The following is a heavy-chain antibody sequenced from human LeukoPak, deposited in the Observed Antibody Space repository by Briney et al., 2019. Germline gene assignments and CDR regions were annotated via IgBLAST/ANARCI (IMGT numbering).Heavy chain of an antibody. CDR2: IYRSGST. V-gene: IGHV4-38-2*02. CDR3: ARLHSTGWFYY. Sequence: SETLSLTCTVSGYSISNGYYWDWIRQPPGGGLEWIGNIYRSGSTSYNPSLKSRVTISVDTSKNQFSLKVNSVTAADTAVYYCARLHSTGWFYYWGQGTLVTVSS. J-gene: IGHJ4*02. D-gene: IGHD6-19*01. CDR1: GYSISNGYY.